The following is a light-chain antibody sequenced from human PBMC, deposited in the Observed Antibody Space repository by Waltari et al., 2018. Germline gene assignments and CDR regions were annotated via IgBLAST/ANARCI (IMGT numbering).Light chain of an antibody. J-gene: IGLJ1*01. CDR1: NSDVGAYNY. CDR3: SSYTSSSTRV. Sequence: QSALTQPASVSVSPGQSITISCTGTNSDVGAYNYLSWYQQHPGKAPKLMIYEVSHRPAGVSNRFSGSKSGNTASLTISGRQAEDEADYYCSSYTSSSTRVFGTGTKVTVL. CDR2: EVS. V-gene: IGLV2-14*01.